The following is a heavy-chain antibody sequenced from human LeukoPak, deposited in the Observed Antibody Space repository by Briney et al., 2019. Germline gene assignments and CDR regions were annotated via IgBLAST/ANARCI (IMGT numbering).Heavy chain of an antibody. CDR2: IYWNDDK. D-gene: IGHD3-22*01. V-gene: IGHV2-5*01. CDR3: AHRTRIIRDSSGYSDY. CDR1: GFSLSTSGVG. J-gene: IGHJ4*02. Sequence: SGPTLVXPTQTLTLTCTFSGFSLSTSGVGVGWIRQPPGKALEWLALIYWNDDKRYSPSLKSRLTITKDTSKTQVVLTMTNMDPVDTATYYCAHRTRIIRDSSGYSDYWGQGTLVTVSS.